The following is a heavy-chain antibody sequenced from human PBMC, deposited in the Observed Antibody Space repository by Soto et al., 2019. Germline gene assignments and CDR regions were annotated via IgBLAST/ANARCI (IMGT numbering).Heavy chain of an antibody. CDR1: GFTFSSYA. D-gene: IGHD3-22*01. CDR3: ARGGNDYYDSSGYYDY. J-gene: IGHJ4*02. CDR2: ISYDGSNK. Sequence: GGSLRLSCAASGFTFSSYAMHWVRQAPGKGLEWVAVISYDGSNKYYADSVKGRFIIARDNSKNTLYLQMNSLRAEDTAVYYCARGGNDYYDSSGYYDYWGQGTLVTVSS. V-gene: IGHV3-30*04.